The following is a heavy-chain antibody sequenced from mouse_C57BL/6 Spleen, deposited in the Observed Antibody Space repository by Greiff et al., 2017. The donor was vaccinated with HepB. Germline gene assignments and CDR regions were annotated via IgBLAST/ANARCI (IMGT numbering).Heavy chain of an antibody. Sequence: QVQLKQPGAELVKPGASVKLSCKASGYTFTSYWMHWVKQRPGQGLEWIGMIHPNSGSTNYNEKFKSKATLTVDKSSSTAYMQLSSLTSEDSAVYYCARYGLWYFDVWGTGTTVTVSS. J-gene: IGHJ1*03. CDR3: ARYGLWYFDV. D-gene: IGHD1-1*02. CDR2: IHPNSGST. V-gene: IGHV1-64*01. CDR1: GYTFTSYW.